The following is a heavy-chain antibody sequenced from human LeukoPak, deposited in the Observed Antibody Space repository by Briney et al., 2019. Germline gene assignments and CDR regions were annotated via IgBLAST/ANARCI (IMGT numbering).Heavy chain of an antibody. CDR1: GDSISIGGYS. Sequence: SETLSLTCAVSGDSISIGGYSWNWIRQPPGKGLEWIGSIYYSGSSFYNPSLKSRVAISLDSSKNQFSLNLSSVTAADTAVYYCARGAHYYYYMEVWGKGTTVTVSS. CDR2: IYYSGSS. CDR3: ARGAHYYYYMEV. V-gene: IGHV4-30-4*07. J-gene: IGHJ6*03.